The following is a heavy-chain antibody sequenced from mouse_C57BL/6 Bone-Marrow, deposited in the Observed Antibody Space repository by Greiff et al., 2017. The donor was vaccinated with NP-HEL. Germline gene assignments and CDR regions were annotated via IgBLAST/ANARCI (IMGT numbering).Heavy chain of an antibody. CDR3: ARGNYGSRAWFAY. CDR1: GYTFTSSG. J-gene: IGHJ3*01. V-gene: IGHV1-81*01. D-gene: IGHD1-1*01. Sequence: VQLQQSGAELARPGASVKLSCKASGYTFTSSGISWVKQRTGQGLEWIGEIYPRSGNTYYNEKFKGKATLTADKSSSTAYMELRSLTSEDSAVYFCARGNYGSRAWFAYWGQGTLVTVSA. CDR2: IYPRSGNT.